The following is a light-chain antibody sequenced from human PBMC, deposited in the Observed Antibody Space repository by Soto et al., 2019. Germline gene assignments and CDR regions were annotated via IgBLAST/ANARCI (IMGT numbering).Light chain of an antibody. CDR1: SSDVGTYNH. CDR3: SSYTTSTTLGV. V-gene: IGLV2-14*01. CDR2: DVS. J-gene: IGLJ1*01. Sequence: QSVLTQPASVSGSPGQSITISCTGTSSDVGTYNHVSWYQQHPGKAPKLMIYDVSNRPSGVSNRFSGSKSGNTASLTISGLQAEDEADYYCSSYTTSTTLGVFGTGTKLTV.